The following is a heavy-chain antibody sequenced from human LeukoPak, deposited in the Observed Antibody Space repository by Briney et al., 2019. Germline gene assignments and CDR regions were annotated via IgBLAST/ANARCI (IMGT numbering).Heavy chain of an antibody. D-gene: IGHD3-10*01. Sequence: GGSLRLSCAASGFTFSSYWMSWVRQAPGKGLEWVANIKQDGSEKYYVDSVKGRFTISRDNAKNSLYLQMNSLRAEDTAVYYCARVSFYYYGSGSYSDYWGQGTLVTVSS. CDR1: GFTFSSYW. CDR3: ARVSFYYYGSGSYSDY. CDR2: IKQDGSEK. V-gene: IGHV3-7*04. J-gene: IGHJ4*02.